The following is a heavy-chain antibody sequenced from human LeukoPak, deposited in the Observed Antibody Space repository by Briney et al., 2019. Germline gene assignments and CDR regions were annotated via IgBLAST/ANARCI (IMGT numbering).Heavy chain of an antibody. CDR3: AIMHPYYDGNGYWVQ. D-gene: IGHD3-22*01. V-gene: IGHV3-30*03. CDR1: GFTFSSYG. J-gene: IGHJ4*02. Sequence: GRSLRLSCAASGFTFSSYGMHWVRQAPGKGLEWVAVKSYDGSNKYYADSVKGRFTISRDNSKNTLYLQMNSLRAEDTALYYCAIMHPYYDGNGYWVQWGQGTLVTVSS. CDR2: KSYDGSNK.